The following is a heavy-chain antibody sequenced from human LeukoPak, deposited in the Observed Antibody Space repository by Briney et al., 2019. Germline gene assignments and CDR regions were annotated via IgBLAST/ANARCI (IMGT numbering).Heavy chain of an antibody. V-gene: IGHV3-21*01. Sequence: GGSLRLSCAASGFTFSSYSMNWVRQAPGKGLEWVSSISSSSSYIYYADSVKGRFTISRDNAKNSLYLQMNSLRAEDTAVYYCAKGRRDGYNSGPRGDIWGQGTLVTVSS. CDR2: ISSSSSYI. D-gene: IGHD5-24*01. J-gene: IGHJ3*02. CDR1: GFTFSSYS. CDR3: AKGRRDGYNSGPRGDI.